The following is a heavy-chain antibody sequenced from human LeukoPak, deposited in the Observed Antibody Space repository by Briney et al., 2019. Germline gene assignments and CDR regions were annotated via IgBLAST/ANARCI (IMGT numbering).Heavy chain of an antibody. J-gene: IGHJ4*02. V-gene: IGHV3-30*02. CDR2: IRYDGSNE. CDR1: GFTFSNYG. CDR3: AKDRVSSETAFDS. Sequence: PGGSLRLSCAASGFTFSNYGMHWVRQAPGKGLEWVAFIRYDGSNEYYADSVKGRFTISRDNSKNTVYLQMNSLRAEDTAVYYCAKDRVSSETAFDSWGQGTLATVSS. D-gene: IGHD3-22*01.